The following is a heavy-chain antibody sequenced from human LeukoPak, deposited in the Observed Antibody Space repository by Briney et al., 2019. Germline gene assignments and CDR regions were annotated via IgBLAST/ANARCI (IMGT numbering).Heavy chain of an antibody. CDR2: IYYSGST. J-gene: IGHJ6*02. CDR3: ARDPYYYYGMDV. V-gene: IGHV4-59*02. CDR1: GGSVSSYY. Sequence: SETLSLTCTVSGGSVSSYYWSWIWQPPGKGLEWIGYIYYSGSTNYNPSLKSRVTISVDTSKNQFSLKLSSVTAADTAVYYCARDPYYYYGMDVWGQGTTVTVSS.